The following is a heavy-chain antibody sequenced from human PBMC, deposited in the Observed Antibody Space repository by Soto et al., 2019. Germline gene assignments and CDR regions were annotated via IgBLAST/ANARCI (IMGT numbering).Heavy chain of an antibody. J-gene: IGHJ6*02. Sequence: SVKVSCKASGFDFGSFGIQFLRQTRGRGLEWIGWIVVVSGSTNYARHFQGRVAISRDMSSSTAYLDLYDLKSDDTAVYFCSADHPHMAMGWPVWGQGTTVTV. CDR1: GFDFGSFG. D-gene: IGHD1-26*01. CDR2: IVVVSGST. CDR3: SADHPHMAMGWPV. V-gene: IGHV1-58*02.